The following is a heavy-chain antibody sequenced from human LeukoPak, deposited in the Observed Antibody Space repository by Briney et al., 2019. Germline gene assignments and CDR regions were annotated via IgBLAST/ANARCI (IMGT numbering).Heavy chain of an antibody. Sequence: GASVNVSCKASGGTFSIYAISWVRQAPGQGLEWMGGIIPIFGTANYAQKFQGRVTITADESTSTAYMELSSLRSEDTAVYYCARDERYSYGVRAFDIWGQGTMVTVSS. D-gene: IGHD5-18*01. CDR2: IIPIFGTA. J-gene: IGHJ3*02. V-gene: IGHV1-69*13. CDR1: GGTFSIYA. CDR3: ARDERYSYGVRAFDI.